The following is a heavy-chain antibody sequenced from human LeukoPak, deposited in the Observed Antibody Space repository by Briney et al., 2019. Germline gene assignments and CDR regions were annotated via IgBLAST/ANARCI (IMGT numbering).Heavy chain of an antibody. CDR2: ISYDGSNK. CDR1: GFTFSSYA. Sequence: GGSLRLSCAASGFTFSSYAMHWVRQAPGKGLEWVAVISYDGSNKYYADSVKGRFTISRDNSKNTLYLQMNSLRAEDTAVYYCAGNYDILTGSSRYYYYMDVWGKGTTVTVSS. J-gene: IGHJ6*03. D-gene: IGHD3-9*01. V-gene: IGHV3-30-3*01. CDR3: AGNYDILTGSSRYYYYMDV.